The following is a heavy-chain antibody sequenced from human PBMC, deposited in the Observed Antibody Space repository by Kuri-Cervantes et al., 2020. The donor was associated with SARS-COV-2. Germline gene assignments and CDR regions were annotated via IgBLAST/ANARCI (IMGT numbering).Heavy chain of an antibody. CDR2: VRGKANSYAT. V-gene: IGHV3-73*01. CDR1: GFLFSASA. CDR3: GLASGSSYSPNY. Sequence: GESLKISCEVSGFLFSASAIHWVRQASGKGLEWVGRVRGKANSYATAYAASVKGRFTISRDDSKNMAYLQMNSLKTEDTAVYYCGLASGSSYSPNYWGQGTLVTVSS. J-gene: IGHJ4*02. D-gene: IGHD3-10*01.